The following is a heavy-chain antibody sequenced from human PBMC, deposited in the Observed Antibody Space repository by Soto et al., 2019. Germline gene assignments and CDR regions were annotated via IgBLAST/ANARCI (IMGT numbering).Heavy chain of an antibody. CDR2: IIPIFGTA. CDR1: GGTLSSYG. V-gene: IGHV1-69*05. D-gene: IGHD1-26*01. J-gene: IGHJ5*02. Sequence: SVKVSCKASGGTLSSYGISWVRQAPGQGLEWMGGIIPIFGTANYAQKFQGRVTMTRDTSASTDYMELSSLRSEDTAVYYCARSSGGNFGIIIEGTNWFAPWGQGTLVTVSS. CDR3: ARSSGGNFGIIIEGTNWFAP.